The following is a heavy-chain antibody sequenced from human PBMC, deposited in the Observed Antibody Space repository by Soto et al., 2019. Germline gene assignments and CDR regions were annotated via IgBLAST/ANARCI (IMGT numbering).Heavy chain of an antibody. CDR1: GYTFTNND. V-gene: IGHV1-8*01. J-gene: IGHJ4*02. Sequence: GASLKVSCKASGYTFTNNDINWVRRGTGQGLGWMGWMNPYNGNTGYAQKFRGRVTMTRDNSITTAYMELSSLRSEDTAVYYCVRAPLDYYSADYFDNWGQGTLVTVSS. CDR3: VRAPLDYYSADYFDN. D-gene: IGHD2-21*01. CDR2: MNPYNGNT.